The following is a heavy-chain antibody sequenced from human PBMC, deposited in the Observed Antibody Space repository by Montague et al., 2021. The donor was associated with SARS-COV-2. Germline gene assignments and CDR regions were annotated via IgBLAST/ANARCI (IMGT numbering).Heavy chain of an antibody. D-gene: IGHD1-26*01. Sequence: TLSLTCSVSGGSIRSGGYSWSWIRQPPGKGLEWMGYFYHSGSIYYNPSLKSRVTISVDRPKNHFSLKLTSVTAADTAVYYCARGWGGTYSDDAFDIWGQGTMVTVSS. CDR3: ARGWGGTYSDDAFDI. J-gene: IGHJ3*02. CDR2: FYHSGSI. CDR1: GGSIRSGGYS. V-gene: IGHV4-30-2*01.